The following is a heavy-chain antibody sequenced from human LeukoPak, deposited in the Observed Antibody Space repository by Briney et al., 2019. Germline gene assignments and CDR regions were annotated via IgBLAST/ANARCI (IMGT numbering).Heavy chain of an antibody. CDR1: GFTFSSYA. CDR3: AKDLSPESNRLSPFDY. Sequence: GGSLRLSCAASGFTFSSYAMSWVRQAPGKGLEWVSAISGSGGSTYYADSVKGRFTISRDNSKNTLYLQMNSLRAEDTAIFYCAKDLSPESNRLSPFDYWGQGTLVTVSS. V-gene: IGHV3-23*01. D-gene: IGHD3-16*02. J-gene: IGHJ4*02. CDR2: ISGSGGST.